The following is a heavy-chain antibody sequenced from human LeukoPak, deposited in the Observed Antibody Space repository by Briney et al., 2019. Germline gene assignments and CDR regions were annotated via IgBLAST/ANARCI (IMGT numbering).Heavy chain of an antibody. CDR1: GGSFSGYY. CDR3: AVYGSGSHDY. CDR2: INHSGST. V-gene: IGHV4-34*01. D-gene: IGHD3-10*01. J-gene: IGHJ4*02. Sequence: SETLSLTCAVYGGSFSGYYWSWIRQPPGKGLEWIGEINHSGSTNYNPSLKSRVTISVDTSKNQFSLKLSSVTAADTAVYYCAVYGSGSHDYWGQGTLVTVSS.